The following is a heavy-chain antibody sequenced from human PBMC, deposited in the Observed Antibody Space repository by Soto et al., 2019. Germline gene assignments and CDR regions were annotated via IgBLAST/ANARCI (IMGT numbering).Heavy chain of an antibody. CDR1: GFTFDDYA. CDR3: AKVLTLYCSGGSCYFDY. Sequence: GGSLRLSCAASGFTFDDYAMHWVRQAPGKGLEWVSGISWSSGSIYYADSVKGRFTISRDNSKNTLYLQMNSLRAEDTAVYYCAKVLTLYCSGGSCYFDYWGQGTLVTVSS. V-gene: IGHV3-23*01. J-gene: IGHJ4*02. CDR2: ISWSSGSI. D-gene: IGHD2-15*01.